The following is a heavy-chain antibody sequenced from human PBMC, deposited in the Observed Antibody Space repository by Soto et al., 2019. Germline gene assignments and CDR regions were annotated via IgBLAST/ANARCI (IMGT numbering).Heavy chain of an antibody. CDR1: GGSISSGGYY. D-gene: IGHD2-15*01. CDR2: IYYSGST. Sequence: QVQLQESGPGLVKPSQTLSLTCTVSGGSISSGGYYWSWIRQHPGKGLEWIGYIYYSGSTYYNPALKSRVTIXXDXSXXQFSLKLSSVTAADTAVYYCARMPVVSYYYYGTDVWGQGTTVTVSS. J-gene: IGHJ6*02. V-gene: IGHV4-31*03. CDR3: ARMPVVSYYYYGTDV.